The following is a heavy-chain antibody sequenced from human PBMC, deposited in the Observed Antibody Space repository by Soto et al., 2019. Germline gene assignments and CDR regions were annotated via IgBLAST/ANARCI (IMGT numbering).Heavy chain of an antibody. J-gene: IGHJ4*02. Sequence: QVQLVASGGGLVKPGGSLRLSCAASGFTFSDYYMSWIRQAPGKGLEWVSYISSSSSYTNYADSVKGRFTISRDNAKNSLYLQMNSLRAEDTAVYYCASNYYDSSGYYSSDYWGQGTLVTVSS. CDR2: ISSSSSYT. V-gene: IGHV3-11*06. CDR1: GFTFSDYY. CDR3: ASNYYDSSGYYSSDY. D-gene: IGHD3-22*01.